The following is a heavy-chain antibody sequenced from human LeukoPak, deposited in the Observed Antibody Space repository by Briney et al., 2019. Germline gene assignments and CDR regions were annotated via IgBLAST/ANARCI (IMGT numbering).Heavy chain of an antibody. CDR2: ISSNGGST. Sequence: GGSLRLSCAASGFTFSSYAMHWVRQAPGKGLEYVSAISSNGGSTYYANSVKGRFTISRDNSKNTLYLQMGSLRAEDMAVYYCARAIFGVVPLWGQGTLVTVSS. CDR3: ARAIFGVVPL. D-gene: IGHD3-3*01. V-gene: IGHV3-64*01. J-gene: IGHJ4*02. CDR1: GFTFSSYA.